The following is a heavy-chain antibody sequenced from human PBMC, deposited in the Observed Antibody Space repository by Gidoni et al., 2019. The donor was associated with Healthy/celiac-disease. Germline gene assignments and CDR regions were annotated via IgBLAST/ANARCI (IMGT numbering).Heavy chain of an antibody. D-gene: IGHD3-9*01. CDR2: ISGSSGST. CDR3: AKTWLVPEMNWFDP. V-gene: IGHV3-23*01. Sequence: EVQLLESGGALVQPGGSLRLSCAASGFPFSSYDMSWVRQAPGKGLEWVSAISGSSGSTYYADSVKGRCTISRDNSKNTLYLQMNSLRAEDTAVYYCAKTWLVPEMNWFDPWGQGTLVTVSS. J-gene: IGHJ5*02. CDR1: GFPFSSYD.